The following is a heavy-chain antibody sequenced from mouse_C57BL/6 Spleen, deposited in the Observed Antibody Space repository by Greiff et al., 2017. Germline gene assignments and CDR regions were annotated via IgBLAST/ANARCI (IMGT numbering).Heavy chain of an antibody. Sequence: EVKLMESEGGLVQPGSSMKLSCTASGFTFSDYYMAWVRQVPEKGLEWVANINYDGSSTYYLDSLKSRFIISRDNAKNILYLQMSSLKSEDTATYYCARDARNYYGSSYWYFDVWGTGTTVTVSS. CDR1: GFTFSDYY. CDR2: INYDGSST. J-gene: IGHJ1*03. D-gene: IGHD1-1*01. CDR3: ARDARNYYGSSYWYFDV. V-gene: IGHV5-16*01.